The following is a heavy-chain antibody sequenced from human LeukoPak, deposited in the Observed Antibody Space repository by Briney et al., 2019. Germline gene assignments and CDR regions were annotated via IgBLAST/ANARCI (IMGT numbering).Heavy chain of an antibody. J-gene: IGHJ4*02. Sequence: GGALRLSCAACGFTLSRYGIHWVRIAPGPRLEWVAFIRYDGSNKYYADSVKGRFTISRDNSKNTLYLQMNSLRAEDTAVYYCATLMTTVVTRVFDYWGQGTLVTVSS. CDR3: ATLMTTVVTRVFDY. V-gene: IGHV3-30*02. CDR1: GFTLSRYG. D-gene: IGHD4-23*01. CDR2: IRYDGSNK.